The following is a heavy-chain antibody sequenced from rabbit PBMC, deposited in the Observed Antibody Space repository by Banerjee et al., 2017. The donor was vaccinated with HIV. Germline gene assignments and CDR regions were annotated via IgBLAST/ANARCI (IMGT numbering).Heavy chain of an antibody. Sequence: QEQLVESGGGLVKPEGSLTLTCKASGFDFSSNAMCWVRQAPGKGLEWIGCIYAGSGTTYYASWAKGRFTISKTSSTTVTLQMTSLTAADTATYFCARDPYCRFTDEPVGLWGPGTLVTVS. D-gene: IGHD2-1*01. CDR2: IYAGSGTT. J-gene: IGHJ6*01. CDR1: GFDFSSNA. CDR3: ARDPYCRFTDEPVGL. V-gene: IGHV1S45*01.